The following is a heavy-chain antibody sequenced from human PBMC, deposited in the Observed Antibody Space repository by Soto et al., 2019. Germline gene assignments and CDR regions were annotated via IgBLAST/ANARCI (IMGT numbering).Heavy chain of an antibody. V-gene: IGHV3-21*01. D-gene: IGHD3-10*01. CDR3: AREGWFGDYFDY. CDR1: GFTFSSYS. J-gene: IGHJ4*02. CDR2: ISSSSSYI. Sequence: VGSLRLSCAASGFTFSSYSMNWVRQAPGKGLEWVSSISSSSSYIYYADSVKGRFTISRDNAKNSLYLQMNSLRAEDTAVYYCAREGWFGDYFDYWGQGTLVTVSS.